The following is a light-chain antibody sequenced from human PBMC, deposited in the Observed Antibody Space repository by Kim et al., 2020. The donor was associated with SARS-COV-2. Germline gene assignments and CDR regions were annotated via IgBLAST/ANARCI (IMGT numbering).Light chain of an antibody. J-gene: IGLJ1*01. CDR1: SSNIGAGYD. CDR2: GNL. Sequence: VTVAGIGSSSNIGAGYDVHGYQALPGTAPKLLISGNLNRNLGVPDRFFGSKSGTSASLAIIGLQGDDEADYYCQSYDGNLSGYVFGTGTKVTVL. V-gene: IGLV1-40*01. CDR3: QSYDGNLSGYV.